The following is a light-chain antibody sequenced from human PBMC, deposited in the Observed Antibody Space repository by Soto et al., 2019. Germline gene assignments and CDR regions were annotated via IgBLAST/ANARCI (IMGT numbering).Light chain of an antibody. CDR1: SSDVGGYNY. V-gene: IGLV2-11*01. CDR2: DVS. Sequence: QSALTQPRSVSGSPGQSVTISCTGTSSDVGGYNYVSWYQQHPGKAPKLMIYDVSKRPSGVPDRFSGSKSGNTASLTISGXXAXDEADYYCCSYAGSYYVFGTGTK. J-gene: IGLJ1*01. CDR3: CSYAGSYYV.